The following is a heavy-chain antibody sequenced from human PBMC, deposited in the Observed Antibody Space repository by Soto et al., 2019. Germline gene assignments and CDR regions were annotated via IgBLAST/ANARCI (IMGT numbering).Heavy chain of an antibody. Sequence: ASVKVSCKASGYPFTSYYMHWVRQAPGQGLEWMGWINPNSGGTNYAQKFQGRVTMTRDTSISTAYMELSRLRSDDTAVYYCARVFSHSGWYGGGYYYGMDVWGQGTTVTVSS. CDR1: GYPFTSYY. J-gene: IGHJ6*02. V-gene: IGHV1-2*02. CDR3: ARVFSHSGWYGGGYYYGMDV. CDR2: INPNSGGT. D-gene: IGHD6-19*01.